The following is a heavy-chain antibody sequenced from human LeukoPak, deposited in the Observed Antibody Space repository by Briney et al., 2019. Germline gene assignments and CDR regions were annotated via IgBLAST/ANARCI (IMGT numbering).Heavy chain of an antibody. CDR2: ISNSGSYT. Sequence: PGGSLRLSCAASGFTFSDEYMSWIRQAPGKGLEWVSYISNSGSYTNYADSVKGRFTISRDNAENSLYLQMNSLRAEDTAVYYCARSRGAGPGAYFDYWGQGTLITVSS. CDR1: GFTFSDEY. CDR3: ARSRGAGPGAYFDY. V-gene: IGHV3-11*03. J-gene: IGHJ4*02. D-gene: IGHD6-19*01.